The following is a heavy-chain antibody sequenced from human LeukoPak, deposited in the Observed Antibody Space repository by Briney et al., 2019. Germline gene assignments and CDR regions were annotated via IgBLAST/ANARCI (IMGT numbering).Heavy chain of an antibody. J-gene: IGHJ4*02. CDR1: GFTFSTYA. CDR2: ITGDSAYI. CDR3: ASLDY. V-gene: IGHV3-21*01. Sequence: KSGGSLRLSCAASGFTFSTYAMTWVRQAPGEGLKWVSCITGDSAYIYYADSVKGRFTISRDNAKNSLYLQMNSLRAEDTAVYYCASLDYWGQGILVTVSS.